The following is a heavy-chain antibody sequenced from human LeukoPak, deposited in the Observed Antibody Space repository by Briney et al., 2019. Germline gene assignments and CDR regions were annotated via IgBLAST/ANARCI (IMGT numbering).Heavy chain of an antibody. CDR1: GGTFSRYV. J-gene: IGHJ4*02. D-gene: IGHD2-2*01. V-gene: IGHV1-69*05. CDR3: ARGTPARPPSGY. Sequence: ASVKVSCKASGGTFSRYVINWVRQAPGQGLEWMGGIIPIFGTANYAQKLQGRVTMTTDTSTSTAYMELKSLRSDDTAVYYCARGTPARPPSGYWGQGTLVTVSS. CDR2: IIPIFGTA.